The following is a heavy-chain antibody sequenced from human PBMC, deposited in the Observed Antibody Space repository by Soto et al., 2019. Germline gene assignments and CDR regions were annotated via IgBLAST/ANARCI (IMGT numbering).Heavy chain of an antibody. CDR3: ARVPYYYGSGSYYNDHDY. V-gene: IGHV1-69*13. Sequence: SVRVSCKASGGTLSSYAISWVRQAPGQGLEWMGGIIPIFGTANYAQKFQGRVTITADESTSTAYMELSSLRSEDTAVYYCARVPYYYGSGSYYNDHDYWGQGTLVTVSS. CDR2: IIPIFGTA. CDR1: GGTLSSYA. J-gene: IGHJ4*02. D-gene: IGHD3-10*01.